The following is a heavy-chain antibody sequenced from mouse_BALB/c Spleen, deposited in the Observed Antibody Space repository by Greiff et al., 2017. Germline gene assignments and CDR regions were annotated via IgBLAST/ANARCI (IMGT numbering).Heavy chain of an antibody. J-gene: IGHJ4*01. V-gene: IGHV1-20*02. CDR1: GYSFTSYY. CDR3: AREGWSDY. CDR2: INPYNGDT. Sequence: VQLQQSGPELMKPGASVKISCKASGYSFTSYYMHWVKQSHGKSLEWIGRINPYNGDTFYNQKFKGKATLTVDKSSSTAHMELQSLASEDSAVYYCAREGWSDYWGQGTSVTVSS. D-gene: IGHD2-3*01.